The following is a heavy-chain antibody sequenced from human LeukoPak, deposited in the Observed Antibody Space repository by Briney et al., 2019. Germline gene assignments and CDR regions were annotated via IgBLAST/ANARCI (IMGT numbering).Heavy chain of an antibody. CDR2: ISSSGRTI. D-gene: IGHD1-26*01. CDR1: GFTFSDYY. CDR3: ARACPIVGAEG. V-gene: IGHV3-11*01. J-gene: IGHJ4*02. Sequence: GGSPRLSCAASGFTFSDYYMSCLRQAPGRGLEWVSYISSSGRTIYYADSVKGRFTISRDNAKNSLYLQINSLRAEDTRVYYLARACPIVGAEGWGQGTLVTVSS.